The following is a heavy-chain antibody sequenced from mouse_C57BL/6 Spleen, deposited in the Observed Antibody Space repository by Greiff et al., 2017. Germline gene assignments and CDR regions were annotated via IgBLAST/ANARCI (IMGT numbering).Heavy chain of an antibody. J-gene: IGHJ1*03. CDR1: GFTFSDFY. Sequence: EVNVVESGGGLVQSGRSLRLSCATSGFTFSDFYMEWVRQAPGKGLEWIVASRNKANDYTTEYSVSVKGRFIVSRDATQSILYLQMNALGAEDTSIYYCAKEYYYGSSYWYFDVWGTGTTVTVSS. D-gene: IGHD1-1*01. V-gene: IGHV7-1*01. CDR3: AKEYYYGSSYWYFDV. CDR2: SRNKANDYTT.